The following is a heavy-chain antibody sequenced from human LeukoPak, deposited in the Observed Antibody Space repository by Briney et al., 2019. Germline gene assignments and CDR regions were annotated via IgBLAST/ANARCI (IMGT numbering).Heavy chain of an antibody. D-gene: IGHD3-10*01. J-gene: IGHJ4*02. Sequence: QPGGSLRLSCAASGFTFSSYGMHWVRQAPGKGLEWVAVIWYDGSNKYYADSVKGRFTISRDNSKNTLYLQMNSLRAEDTAVYYCAKDLRPGSYYNPDYWGQGTLVTVSS. CDR1: GFTFSSYG. CDR2: IWYDGSNK. V-gene: IGHV3-33*06. CDR3: AKDLRPGSYYNPDY.